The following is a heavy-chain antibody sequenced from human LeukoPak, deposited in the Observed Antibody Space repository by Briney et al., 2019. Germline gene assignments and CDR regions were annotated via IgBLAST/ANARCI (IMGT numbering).Heavy chain of an antibody. J-gene: IGHJ5*02. CDR1: GFTFSSYS. Sequence: PGGSLRLSCAASGFTFSSYSINWVRQAPGKGLEWVSSISSSSSYIYYADSVRGRFTISRDNAKNSLYLQMNSLRAEGTAVYYCAEDSFNGANWFDPWGQGTLVTVSS. V-gene: IGHV3-21*04. CDR3: AEDSFNGANWFDP. CDR2: ISSSSSYI. D-gene: IGHD2-15*01.